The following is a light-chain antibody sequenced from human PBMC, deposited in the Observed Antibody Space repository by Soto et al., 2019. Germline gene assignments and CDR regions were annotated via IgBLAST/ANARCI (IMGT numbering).Light chain of an antibody. Sequence: QSVLTQPASVSGSPGQSITISCTGTSSDVGTYNLVSWYQHHPGKAPKLMVYEGTKRPSGVSNRFSGSKSGSTASLTISGLQAEDEADYFCCSYAGTSTLVFGGGTKLTVL. CDR3: CSYAGTSTLV. CDR1: SSDVGTYNL. J-gene: IGLJ3*02. V-gene: IGLV2-23*01. CDR2: EGT.